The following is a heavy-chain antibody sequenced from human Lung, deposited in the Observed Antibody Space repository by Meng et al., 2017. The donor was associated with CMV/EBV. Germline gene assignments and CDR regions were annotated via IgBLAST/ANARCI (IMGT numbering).Heavy chain of an antibody. CDR2: IYSGGST. D-gene: IGHD3-10*01. V-gene: IGHV3-66*02. CDR1: GFTVSDNY. Sequence: GESLKISCAASGFTVSDNYMSWVRQAPGKGLEWVSVIYSGGSTYYADSVKGRFTISRDNSKNTLYLQMNSLRAEDTAVYYCARDLEWFGSGGYFGMDVWGQGTXVTVSS. CDR3: ARDLEWFGSGGYFGMDV. J-gene: IGHJ6*02.